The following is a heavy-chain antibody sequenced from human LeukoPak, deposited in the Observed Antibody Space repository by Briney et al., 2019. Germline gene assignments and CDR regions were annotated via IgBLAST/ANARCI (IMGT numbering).Heavy chain of an antibody. J-gene: IGHJ4*02. CDR3: AKDSVAAAGTAY. D-gene: IGHD6-13*01. CDR1: GFTFSSYG. CDR2: IRYDGSNK. Sequence: GGSLRLSCAASGFTFSSYGMHWVRQAPAKGLEWVAFIRYDGSNKYYADSVKGRFTISRDNSKNTLYLQMNSLRAEDTAVYYCAKDSVAAAGTAYWGQGTLVTVSS. V-gene: IGHV3-30*02.